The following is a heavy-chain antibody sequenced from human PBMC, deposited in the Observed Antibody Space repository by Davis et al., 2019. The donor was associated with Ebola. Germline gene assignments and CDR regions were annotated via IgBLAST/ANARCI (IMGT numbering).Heavy chain of an antibody. CDR1: GGSISSSSYY. V-gene: IGHV4-39*01. D-gene: IGHD4-11*01. J-gene: IGHJ6*02. CDR3: ARQDYSNINMDD. Sequence: GSLRLSCTVSGGSISSSSYYWGWIRQPPGKGLEWIGSIYYSGSTYYNPSLKSRVTISVDTSKNQFSLKLSSVTAADTAVYYCARQDYSNINMDDWGQGTTVTVSS. CDR2: IYYSGST.